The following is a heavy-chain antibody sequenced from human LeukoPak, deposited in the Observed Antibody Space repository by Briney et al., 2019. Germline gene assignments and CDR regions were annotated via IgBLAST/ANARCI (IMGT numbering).Heavy chain of an antibody. CDR2: INPSGGST. J-gene: IGHJ6*02. Sequence: GASVKVSCKASGYTFTSYYMHWVRQAPGQGLEWMGIINPSGGSTSYAQKFQGRVTMTRDTSTSTVYMELSSLRSEDTAVYYCARDSSPYSYITIFGVVPRGYGMDVWGQGTTVTVSS. D-gene: IGHD3-3*01. CDR1: GYTFTSYY. CDR3: ARDSSPYSYITIFGVVPRGYGMDV. V-gene: IGHV1-46*01.